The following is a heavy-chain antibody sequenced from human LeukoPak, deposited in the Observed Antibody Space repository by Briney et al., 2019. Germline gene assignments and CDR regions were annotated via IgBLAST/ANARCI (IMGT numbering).Heavy chain of an antibody. CDR1: GGSISSYY. D-gene: IGHD5-18*01. V-gene: IGHV4-4*07. J-gene: IGHJ5*02. CDR2: IYTSGST. CDR3: ARHLEGGYSYGIPGWFDP. Sequence: SETLSLTCTVSGGSISSYYWSWIRQPAGKGLEWIGRIYTSGSTNYNPSLKSRVTISVDTSKNQFSLKLSSVTAADTAVYYCARHLEGGYSYGIPGWFDPWGQGTLVTVSS.